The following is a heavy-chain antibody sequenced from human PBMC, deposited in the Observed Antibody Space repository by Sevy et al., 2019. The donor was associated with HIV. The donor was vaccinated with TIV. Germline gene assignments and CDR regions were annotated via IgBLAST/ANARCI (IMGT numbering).Heavy chain of an antibody. CDR1: GFTFSTYA. V-gene: IGHV3-23*01. J-gene: IGHJ6*02. CDR3: AKGDSIFYGLDV. CDR2: ISGSGGST. Sequence: GGSLRLSCAASGFTFSTYAMSWVRQAPGKGLEWVSDISGSGGSTYYADSVMGRFTVSRDKSKSTLYLQMNSLRAEDTAVYYCAKGDSIFYGLDVWGQGTTVTVSS. D-gene: IGHD6-13*01.